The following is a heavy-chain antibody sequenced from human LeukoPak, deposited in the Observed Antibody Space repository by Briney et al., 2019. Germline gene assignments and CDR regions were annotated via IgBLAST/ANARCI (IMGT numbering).Heavy chain of an antibody. CDR2: IYTSGST. Sequence: SETLSLTCTVSGGSISSGSYYWSWIRQPAGKGLEWIGRIYTSGSTNYNPSLKSRVTISVDTSKNQFSLKLSSVTAADTAVYYCARESGYYTSFYRFDPWGQGTLVTVSS. V-gene: IGHV4-61*02. D-gene: IGHD3-3*01. CDR3: ARESGYYTSFYRFDP. J-gene: IGHJ5*02. CDR1: GGSISSGSYY.